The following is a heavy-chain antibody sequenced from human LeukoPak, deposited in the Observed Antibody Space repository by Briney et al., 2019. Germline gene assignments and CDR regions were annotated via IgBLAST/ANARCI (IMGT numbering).Heavy chain of an antibody. CDR2: INHSGST. CDR1: GGSFSGYY. V-gene: IGHV4-34*01. CDR3: AREGGSTSCYTD. Sequence: SETLSLTCAVYGGSFSGYYWSWIRQPPGKGLEWIGEINHSGSTNYNPSLKSRVTISVDTSKNQFSLKLSSVTAADTAVYYCAREGGSTSCYTDWGQGTLSPSPQ. D-gene: IGHD2-2*02. J-gene: IGHJ4*02.